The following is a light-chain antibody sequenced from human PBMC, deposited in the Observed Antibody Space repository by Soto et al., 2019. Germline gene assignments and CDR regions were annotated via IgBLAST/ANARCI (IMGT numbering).Light chain of an antibody. CDR2: GAS. Sequence: EIVLTQSPGTLSLSPGERATLSCRASQSVSSNYLAWYQQKPGQAPRLLIYGASNRATGIPDRFSGSGSGTDFTLTISRLEPEDFAVYYCQQYDNSPFTFGPGTKVDIK. CDR1: QSVSSNY. CDR3: QQYDNSPFT. V-gene: IGKV3-20*01. J-gene: IGKJ3*01.